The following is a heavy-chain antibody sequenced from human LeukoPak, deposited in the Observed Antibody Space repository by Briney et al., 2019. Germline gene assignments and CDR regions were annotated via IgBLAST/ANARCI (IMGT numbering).Heavy chain of an antibody. J-gene: IGHJ3*02. V-gene: IGHV3-7*01. D-gene: IGHD3-22*01. Sequence: QPGGSLRLSCAASGFPFSSYYMSWVRQPPGKGLEWVANIKEDGSEKYCVDSVKGRFTISRDNAKNSLYLQMNSLRVEDTAVYYCVRDSSPYERPSSYYDAFDIWGHGTVVTVS. CDR2: IKEDGSEK. CDR1: GFPFSSYY. CDR3: VRDSSPYERPSSYYDAFDI.